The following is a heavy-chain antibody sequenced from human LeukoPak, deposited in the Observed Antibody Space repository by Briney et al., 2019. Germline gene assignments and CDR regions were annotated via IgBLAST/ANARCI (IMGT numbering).Heavy chain of an antibody. CDR1: GGSISSYY. J-gene: IGHJ5*02. Sequence: AETLSLTCTVSGGSISSYYWSWIRQPPGKGLEWIGYIYYSGSTNYNPSLKSRVTISVDTSKNQFSLKLSSVTAADTAVYYCARYVDYYDSSGIPEGFDPWGQGTLVTVSS. D-gene: IGHD3-22*01. V-gene: IGHV4-59*13. CDR2: IYYSGST. CDR3: ARYVDYYDSSGIPEGFDP.